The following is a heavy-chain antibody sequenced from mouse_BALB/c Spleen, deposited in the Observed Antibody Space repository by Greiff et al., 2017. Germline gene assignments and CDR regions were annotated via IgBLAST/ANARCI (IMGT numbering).Heavy chain of an antibody. V-gene: IGHV14-3*02. Sequence: EVQLHQSGAELVKPGASVKLSCTASGFNIKDTYMHWVKQRPEQGLEWIGRIDPANGNTKYDPKFQGKATITADTSSNTAYLQLSSLTSEDTAVYYCARRGYDERDAMDYWGQGTSVTVSS. J-gene: IGHJ4*01. CDR2: IDPANGNT. CDR1: GFNIKDTY. CDR3: ARRGYDERDAMDY. D-gene: IGHD2-14*01.